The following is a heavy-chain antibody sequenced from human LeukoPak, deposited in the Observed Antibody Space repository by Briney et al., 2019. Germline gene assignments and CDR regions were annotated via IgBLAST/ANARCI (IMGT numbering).Heavy chain of an antibody. CDR1: GFTFSSYW. J-gene: IGHJ4*02. V-gene: IGHV3-74*01. CDR2: INSDGSST. D-gene: IGHD3-22*01. Sequence: LTGGSLRLSCAASGFTFSSYWMHWVRHAPGKGLVWDSRINSDGSSTSYADSVKGRFTISRDNAKNTLYLQMNSLRAEDTAVYYCTRAEYYYNSSGYVHFDYWGQETLVTVSS. CDR3: TRAEYYYNSSGYVHFDY.